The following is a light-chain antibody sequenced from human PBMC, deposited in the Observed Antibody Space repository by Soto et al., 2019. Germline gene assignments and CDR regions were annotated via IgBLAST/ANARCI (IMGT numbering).Light chain of an antibody. CDR2: DVS. CDR3: SSYTSNSNLV. CDR1: SSDVGGYNY. Sequence: QSALTQPASVSGSPGQSITISCTGTSSDVGGYNYVSWYQQHPGRAPKLMIYDVSNRPSGVSNRLSGSKSGNTASLTISGLQAEDEADYYCSSYTSNSNLVFGGGTKVTVL. J-gene: IGLJ2*01. V-gene: IGLV2-14*03.